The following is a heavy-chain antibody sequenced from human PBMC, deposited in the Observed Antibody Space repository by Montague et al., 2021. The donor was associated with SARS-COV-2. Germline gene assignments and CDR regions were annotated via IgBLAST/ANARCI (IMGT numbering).Heavy chain of an antibody. CDR3: ARSSILGAHRFDY. Sequence: SETLSLTCAGYGGSFNGYDWSWIRQHPGKGLERIGEIYLSGKTNYNPSLQSRFTISVDKSKNQFSLRLSSVTAADTAVYYCARSSILGAHRFDYWGQGTLVTVSS. J-gene: IGHJ4*02. CDR2: IYLSGKT. CDR1: GGSFNGYD. D-gene: IGHD3-16*01. V-gene: IGHV4-34*01.